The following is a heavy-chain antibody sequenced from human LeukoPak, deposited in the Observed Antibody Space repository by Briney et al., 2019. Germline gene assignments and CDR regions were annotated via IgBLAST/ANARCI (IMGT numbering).Heavy chain of an antibody. Sequence: PSQTLSLTCTVSGDSISSGNYYWTWIRQPAGKGLEWIGHIYTSGSTNYNPSLKSRVTISVDTSKNQFSLKLSSVTAADTAVYYCARDRGGYCSSTSCYAGHWFDPWGQGTLFTVSS. CDR2: IYTSGST. D-gene: IGHD2-2*01. CDR3: ARDRGGYCSSTSCYAGHWFDP. J-gene: IGHJ5*02. CDR1: GDSISSGNYY. V-gene: IGHV4-61*09.